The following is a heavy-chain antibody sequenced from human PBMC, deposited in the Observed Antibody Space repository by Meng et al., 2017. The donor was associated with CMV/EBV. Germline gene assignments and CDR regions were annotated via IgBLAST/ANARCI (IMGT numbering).Heavy chain of an antibody. CDR3: ARDDDESHYYYYGMDV. J-gene: IGHJ6*02. V-gene: IGHV3-21*01. Sequence: LSLTCAASGFTFSSYSMNWVRQAPGKGLEWVSSISSSSSYIYYADSVKGRFTISRDNAKNSRYLQMNSLRAEDTAVYYCARDDDESHYYYYGMDVWGQGTTVTVSS. CDR2: ISSSSSYI. CDR1: GFTFSSYS.